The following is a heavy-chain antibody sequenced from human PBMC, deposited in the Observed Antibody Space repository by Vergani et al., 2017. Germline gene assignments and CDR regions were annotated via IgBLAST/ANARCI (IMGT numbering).Heavy chain of an antibody. Sequence: EVQLLESGGGLVQPGGSLRLSCAASGFTFSSYAMSWVHQAPGKGLEWVSAISGSGGSTYYADSVKGRFTISRDNSKNTLYLQMNSLRAEDTAVYYCAKGGVSYYDSSGYRGDAFDIWGQGTMVTVSS. V-gene: IGHV3-23*01. D-gene: IGHD3-22*01. CDR2: ISGSGGST. J-gene: IGHJ3*02. CDR3: AKGGVSYYDSSGYRGDAFDI. CDR1: GFTFSSYA.